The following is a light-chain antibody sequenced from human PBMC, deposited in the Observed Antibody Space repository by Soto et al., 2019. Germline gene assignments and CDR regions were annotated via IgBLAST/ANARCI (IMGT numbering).Light chain of an antibody. J-gene: IGKJ4*01. CDR3: LQDYNYPLT. V-gene: IGKV1-6*01. Sequence: AIQMTQSPSSLSASVGDRVTITCRASQGIRNDLGWYQQKPGKAPKLLTYAASSLQSGVPSRFSGSGSGTDFTLTISSLQPEDFATYYWLQDYNYPLTFGGGTKVEIK. CDR2: AAS. CDR1: QGIRND.